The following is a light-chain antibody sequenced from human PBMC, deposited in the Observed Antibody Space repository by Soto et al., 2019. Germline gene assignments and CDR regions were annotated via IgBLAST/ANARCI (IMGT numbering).Light chain of an antibody. CDR2: SSS. CDR3: QQSYNIPLT. Sequence: DIQMTQSPSSLSAAVGDRVTITCRASQFISSYLNWYQQTPGKAPKLLIDSSSNLQSGVPSRFSGSGSGQDFTLTITSLQPDDSATYYCQQSYNIPLTFCQGTKVTVK. J-gene: IGKJ1*01. V-gene: IGKV1-39*01. CDR1: QFISSY.